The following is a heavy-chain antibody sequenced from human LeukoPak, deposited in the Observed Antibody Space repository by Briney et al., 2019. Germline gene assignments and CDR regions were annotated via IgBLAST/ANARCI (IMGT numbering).Heavy chain of an antibody. CDR2: IYPGDSDT. CDR1: GYSFTSYW. D-gene: IGHD6-19*01. CDR3: ARPLRPPGYSSGWYFQH. V-gene: IGHV5-51*01. J-gene: IGHJ1*01. Sequence: GESLKISCKGSGYSFTSYWIGWVRQMPGKGLEWMGIIYPGDSDTRYSPSFQGQVTISADKSISTAYLQWSSLKASDTAMYYCARPLRPPGYSSGWYFQHWGQSTLVTVSS.